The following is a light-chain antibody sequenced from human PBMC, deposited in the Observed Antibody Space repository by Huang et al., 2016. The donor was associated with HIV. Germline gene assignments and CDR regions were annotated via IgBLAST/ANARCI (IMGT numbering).Light chain of an antibody. J-gene: IGKJ3*01. Sequence: EIVMTQSPLSLPVTPGEPASISRRSSQSLLHSNGYNYLDWYLQKPGQSPHRLIYLGSNRASGVPDRFSGNGSGTDFTLKISRVGAEDVGVYYCMQALQTPRTFGPGTKVDIK. CDR1: QSLLHSNGYNY. V-gene: IGKV2-28*01. CDR3: MQALQTPRT. CDR2: LGS.